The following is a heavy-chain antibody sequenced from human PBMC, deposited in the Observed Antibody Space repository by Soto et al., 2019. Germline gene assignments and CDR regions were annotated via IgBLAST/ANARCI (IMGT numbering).Heavy chain of an antibody. Sequence: QVQLQESGPGLVKPSQTLSLTCTVSGGSISSGGYYWSWIRQHPGKGLEWIGYIYYSGSTYYNPSLKSRVTISVDTSKNQFSLKLSSVTAAYTAVYYCARGPLGNYDSRLAWYFDLWGRGTLVTVSS. J-gene: IGHJ2*01. CDR1: GGSISSGGYY. CDR3: ARGPLGNYDSRLAWYFDL. CDR2: IYYSGST. D-gene: IGHD3-22*01. V-gene: IGHV4-31*03.